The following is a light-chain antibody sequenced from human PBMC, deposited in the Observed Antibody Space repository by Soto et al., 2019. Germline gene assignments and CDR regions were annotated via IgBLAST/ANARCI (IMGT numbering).Light chain of an antibody. J-gene: IGKJ5*01. CDR1: QSVSSN. V-gene: IGKV3D-15*01. Sequence: DIVMTQSPLSLPVTPGEPASISCRASQSVSSNYLAWYQQKPGQAPRLLIYGASSRATGIPDRFSGSGFGTEFTLSISGLQSEDFAVYYCQQSQDWRSITFGQGTRLEIK. CDR3: QQSQDWRSIT. CDR2: GAS.